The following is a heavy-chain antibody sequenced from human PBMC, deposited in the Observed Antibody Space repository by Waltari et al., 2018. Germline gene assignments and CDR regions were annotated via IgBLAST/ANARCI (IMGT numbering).Heavy chain of an antibody. D-gene: IGHD3-10*01. CDR1: GDSVSSNSAA. CDR3: AREALYYYGSGSESWFDP. J-gene: IGHJ5*02. CDR2: TYYRSKGYN. Sequence: QVQLQQSGPGLVKPSQTLSLTCAISGDSVSSNSAAWNWIRQSPSRGLEWLGRTYYRSKGYNDYAVSVKSRITINPDTSKNQFSLQLNSVTPEDTAVYYCAREALYYYGSGSESWFDPWGQGTLVTVSS. V-gene: IGHV6-1*01.